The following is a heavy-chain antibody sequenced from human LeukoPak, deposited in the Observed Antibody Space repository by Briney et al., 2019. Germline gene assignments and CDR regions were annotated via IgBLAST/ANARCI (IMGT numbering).Heavy chain of an antibody. V-gene: IGHV5-10-1*01. D-gene: IGHD6-13*01. CDR1: GYIFTSYL. CDR3: ASRSAAGTSVDS. CDR2: IDPSDSYT. Sequence: GESLGISCKCSGYIFTSYLISGVRQMPGKGLEWMGRIDPSDSYTNYSPSFQDHVPLSANQPINTASLQWSSLKASDTAMYYCASRSAAGTSVDSWGQGTLVTVSS. J-gene: IGHJ5*01.